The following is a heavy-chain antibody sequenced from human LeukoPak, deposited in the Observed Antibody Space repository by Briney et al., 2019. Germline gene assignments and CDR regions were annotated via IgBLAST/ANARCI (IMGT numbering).Heavy chain of an antibody. CDR3: VRDRNYYEALQRSY. J-gene: IGHJ4*02. Sequence: TGGSLRLSCAASGFTFSTFAMSWVRQDPGRGLEWVSSITGAGDTTYYPESVKGRFTISRDISKNTLYLQMNSLRVEDTALYFCVRDRNYYEALQRSYWGQGTLVTVSS. CDR1: GFTFSTFA. V-gene: IGHV3-23*01. D-gene: IGHD3-3*01. CDR2: ITGAGDTT.